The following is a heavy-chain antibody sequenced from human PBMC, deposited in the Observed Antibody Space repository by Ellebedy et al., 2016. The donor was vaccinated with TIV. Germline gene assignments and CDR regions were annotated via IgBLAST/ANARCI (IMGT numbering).Heavy chain of an antibody. V-gene: IGHV1-18*01. Sequence: AASVKVSCKASGYTFSTYIITWVRQAPGQGLEWMGWISPYNDKSNYVEKFQGRVTMTTDTSTSTASMELRNLRSDDTAVYYCARDKFDAGSSDYGDSSWAMDVWGQGTMVTVSS. CDR2: ISPYNDKS. D-gene: IGHD4-17*01. CDR1: GYTFSTYI. CDR3: ARDKFDAGSSDYGDSSWAMDV. J-gene: IGHJ6*02.